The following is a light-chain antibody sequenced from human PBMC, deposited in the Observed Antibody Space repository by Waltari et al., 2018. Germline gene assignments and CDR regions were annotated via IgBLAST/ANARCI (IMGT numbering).Light chain of an antibody. CDR3: QVWDSSSDHVV. Sequence: SYVLTQPPSVSVAPGQTARITCGGNNIGSKSVHWYQQKPAQAPVLVVYDDSDRPSGIPGRFSGSNSGNTATLTISRVEAGDEADYYCQVWDSSSDHVVFGGGTKLTVL. CDR2: DDS. V-gene: IGLV3-21*02. CDR1: NIGSKS. J-gene: IGLJ2*01.